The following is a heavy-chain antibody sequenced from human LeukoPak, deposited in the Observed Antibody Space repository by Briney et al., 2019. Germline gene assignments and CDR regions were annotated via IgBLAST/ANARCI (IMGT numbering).Heavy chain of an antibody. CDR2: IYWDDDK. J-gene: IGHJ5*02. V-gene: IGHV2-5*02. D-gene: IGHD1-7*01. CDR3: ALRSTWNYFP. CDR1: GCSLSTSGVG. Sequence: SGPTLLKPTQTLTLTCTFSGCSLSTSGVGVGWIRQPPGKALEWLALIYWDDDKRYSPSLKSRLTITKDTSKNPVVLTMTNMDPVGTATYYCALRSTWNYFPWGQGTLVTVSS.